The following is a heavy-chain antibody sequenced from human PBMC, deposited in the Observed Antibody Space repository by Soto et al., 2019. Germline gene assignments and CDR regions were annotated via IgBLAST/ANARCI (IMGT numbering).Heavy chain of an antibody. V-gene: IGHV3-74*01. CDR3: ARAIGYYGMDV. Sequence: EVQLVESGGGLVQPGGSLRLSCAASGFSFSNCWMHWGRQAPGMGLVWVSHINSDGSSTTYADSVKGRFTISRDNAKNTLYLQMNSLRAEDTAVYYCARAIGYYGMDVWGQGTTVTVSS. CDR2: INSDGSST. CDR1: GFSFSNCW. J-gene: IGHJ6*02. D-gene: IGHD3-22*01.